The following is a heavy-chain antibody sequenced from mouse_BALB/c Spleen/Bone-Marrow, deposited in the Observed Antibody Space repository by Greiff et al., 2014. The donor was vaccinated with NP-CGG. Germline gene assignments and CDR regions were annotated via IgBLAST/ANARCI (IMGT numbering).Heavy chain of an antibody. CDR2: INPDSRTI. D-gene: IGHD1-1*01. Sequence: GGGLVQPGGSLKLSCAASGFDFSRYWMRWVRQAPGKGLEWIGEINPDSRTINYSPSLKDKFIISRDNAKNTLYLRLNKVRSEDTALYYCARPDYYGYLNYWGQGTTLTVSS. CDR3: ARPDYYGYLNY. CDR1: GFDFSRYW. J-gene: IGHJ2*01. V-gene: IGHV4-1*02.